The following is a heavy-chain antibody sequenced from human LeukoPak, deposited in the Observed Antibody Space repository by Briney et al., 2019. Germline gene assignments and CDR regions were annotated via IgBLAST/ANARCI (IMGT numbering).Heavy chain of an antibody. D-gene: IGHD3-10*01. CDR3: ARDPVVRGSYAFDI. Sequence: SETLSLTCTVSGGSISSSSYYWGWIRQPPGKGLEWIGSIYYSGSTYYNPSLKSRVTISVDTSKNQFSLKLSSVTAADTAVYYCARDPVVRGSYAFDIWGQGTMVTVSS. V-gene: IGHV4-39*07. J-gene: IGHJ3*02. CDR1: GGSISSSSYY. CDR2: IYYSGST.